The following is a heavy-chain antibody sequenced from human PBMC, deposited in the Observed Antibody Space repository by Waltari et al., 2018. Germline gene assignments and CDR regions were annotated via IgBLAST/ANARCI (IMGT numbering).Heavy chain of an antibody. J-gene: IGHJ6*03. CDR2: INPNSGGT. CDR3: ARVIPSRYSSPSDYMDV. Sequence: QVQLVQSGAEVKKPGASVKVSCKASGYPFPGYYMHWGRQAPGQGLEWMGWINPNSGGTNYAQKFQGRVTMTRDTSISTAYMELSRLRSDDTAVYYCARVIPSRYSSPSDYMDVWGKGTTVTVSS. CDR1: GYPFPGYY. D-gene: IGHD6-13*01. V-gene: IGHV1-2*02.